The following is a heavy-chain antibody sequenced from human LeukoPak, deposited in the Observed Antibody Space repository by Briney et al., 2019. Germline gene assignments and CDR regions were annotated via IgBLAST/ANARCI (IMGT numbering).Heavy chain of an antibody. CDR2: ISGSGGST. Sequence: GGSLRLSCAASGFTFSSYAMSWVRQAPGKGLEWVSAISGSGGSTYYADSVKGRFTISRDNSKNTLYLQMNSLRAEDTAVYYCAKLSDYDYVWGSYRFFDYWGQGTLVTVSS. J-gene: IGHJ4*02. CDR3: AKLSDYDYVWGSYRFFDY. V-gene: IGHV3-23*01. D-gene: IGHD3-16*02. CDR1: GFTFSSYA.